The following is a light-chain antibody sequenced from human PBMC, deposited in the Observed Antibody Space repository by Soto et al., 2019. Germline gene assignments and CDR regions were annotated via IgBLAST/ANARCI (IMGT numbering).Light chain of an antibody. J-gene: IGLJ1*01. CDR3: SSYTSSSPLV. CDR2: EVS. Sequence: QSVLTQPASVSGSPGQSITISCTGTSSDVGAYNYVSWYQQHPGKAPKLMIYEVSHRPSGVSNRFSGSKSGNTASLTISGLQAEDEADYYCSSYTSSSPLVCATGTKVTVL. CDR1: SSDVGAYNY. V-gene: IGLV2-14*01.